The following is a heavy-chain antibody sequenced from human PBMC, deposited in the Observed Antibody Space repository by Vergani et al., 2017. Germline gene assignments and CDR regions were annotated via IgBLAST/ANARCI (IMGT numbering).Heavy chain of an antibody. J-gene: IGHJ4*02. V-gene: IGHV3-23*01. CDR2: ISGSVGST. CDR3: AKASKLSSDIVGATGIDY. CDR1: GFTFSSYA. Sequence: EVQLLESGGGLVQPGGSLRLSCAASGFTFSSYAMSWVRQAPGKGLEWVSAISGSVGSTYYADSVKGRFTISRDNSKNTLYLQMNSLRAADTAVYYCAKASKLSSDIVGATGIDYWGQGTLVTVSS. D-gene: IGHD1-26*01.